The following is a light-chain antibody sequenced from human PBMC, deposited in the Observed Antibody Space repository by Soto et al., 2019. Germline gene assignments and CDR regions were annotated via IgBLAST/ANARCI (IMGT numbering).Light chain of an antibody. CDR1: QSVSSN. Sequence: EIVMTQSPATLSVSPGERATLSCRASQSVSSNLAWYQQKPGQAPRLLIYGASTMATGIPARFSGGGSGTEFTLTISSLQPADFAVYYCQQYNNWPPAFTFGQGTKLEIK. V-gene: IGKV3D-15*01. J-gene: IGKJ2*01. CDR3: QQYNNWPPAFT. CDR2: GAS.